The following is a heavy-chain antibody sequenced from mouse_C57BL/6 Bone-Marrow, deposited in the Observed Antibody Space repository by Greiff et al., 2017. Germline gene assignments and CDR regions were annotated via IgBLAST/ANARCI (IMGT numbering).Heavy chain of an antibody. Sequence: EVQLVESGGGLVKPGGSLKLSCAASGFTFSSYTMSWVRQTPEKRLAWVATISGGGGNTYYPDSVKGRFTISRDNAKNTLYLQMSSLRSEDTALYYCARPRLSFYYFDYWGQGTTLTVSA. CDR1: GFTFSSYT. J-gene: IGHJ2*01. V-gene: IGHV5-9*01. CDR2: ISGGGGNT. CDR3: ARPRLSFYYFDY. D-gene: IGHD1-2*01.